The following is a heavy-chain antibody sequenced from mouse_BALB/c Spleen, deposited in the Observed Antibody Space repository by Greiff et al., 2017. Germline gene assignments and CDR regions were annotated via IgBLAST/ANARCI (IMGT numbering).Heavy chain of an antibody. CDR2: INSNGGST. J-gene: IGHJ2*01. D-gene: IGHD3-1*01. V-gene: IGHV5-6-3*01. CDR3: ARGGGSGNCDY. Sequence: EVKLMESGGGLVQPGGSLKLSCAASGFTFSSYGMSWVRQTPDKRLELVATINSNGGSTYYPDSVKGRFTISRDNAKNTLYLQMSSLKSEDTAMYYCARGGGSGNCDYWGQGTTLTVSS. CDR1: GFTFSSYG.